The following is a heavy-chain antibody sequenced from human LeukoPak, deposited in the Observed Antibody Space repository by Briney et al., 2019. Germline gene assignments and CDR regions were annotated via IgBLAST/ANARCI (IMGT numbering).Heavy chain of an antibody. D-gene: IGHD3-10*01. CDR1: GFTFSGYD. Sequence: PGGSLRLSCAASGFTFSGYDFHWVRQATGRGLEWVSAIGTVGDTHYLDSVKGRFTISRENAKNSLYLQMNNLSAGDTAVYYCARETGDVLLGAFDIWGQGTMVTVSS. CDR3: ARETGDVLLGAFDI. J-gene: IGHJ3*02. CDR2: IGTVGDT. V-gene: IGHV3-13*04.